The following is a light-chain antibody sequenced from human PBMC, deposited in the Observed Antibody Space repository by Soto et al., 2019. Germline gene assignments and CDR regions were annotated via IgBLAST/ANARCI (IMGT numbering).Light chain of an antibody. CDR3: SSYTSRSTLV. Sequence: QSVLTQPASVSGSPGQSITISCTGTSSDVGGYNYVSWYQQHPGKAPKLMIYEVTNRPSGVSNRFSGSKSGNTASLTISGLQAEDEADYYGSSYTSRSTLVFGTGTKVTVL. CDR1: SSDVGGYNY. V-gene: IGLV2-14*01. CDR2: EVT. J-gene: IGLJ1*01.